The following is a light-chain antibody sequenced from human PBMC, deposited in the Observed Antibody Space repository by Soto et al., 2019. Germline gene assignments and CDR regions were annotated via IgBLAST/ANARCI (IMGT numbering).Light chain of an antibody. CDR3: QQYYSTPIT. V-gene: IGKV4-1*01. J-gene: IGKJ5*01. CDR1: QSVLYSSNTKNY. Sequence: DIVMTQSPDSLAVSLGERATINCKSSQSVLYSSNTKNYLAWYQQKPGQPPKLLIYWASTRESGVPDRFSGSGSGTDLTLTISSLQAKDVAVYYCQQYYSTPITFGQGTRLKIK. CDR2: WAS.